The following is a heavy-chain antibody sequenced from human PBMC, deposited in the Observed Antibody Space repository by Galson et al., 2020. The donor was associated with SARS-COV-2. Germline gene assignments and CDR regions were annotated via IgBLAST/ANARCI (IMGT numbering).Heavy chain of an antibody. V-gene: IGHV3-66*02. CDR1: GFIVSSNY. CDR2: IYSGGVT. Sequence: GGSLRLSCAASGFIVSSNYMNWVRQAPGKGLEWVSLIYSGGVTYYADSVKGRFTISRDNSKNTLYLQMNSLRAEDTAVYYCARAPSSWNVNLDYWGQGTLVTVSS. J-gene: IGHJ4*02. CDR3: ARAPSSWNVNLDY. D-gene: IGHD6-13*01.